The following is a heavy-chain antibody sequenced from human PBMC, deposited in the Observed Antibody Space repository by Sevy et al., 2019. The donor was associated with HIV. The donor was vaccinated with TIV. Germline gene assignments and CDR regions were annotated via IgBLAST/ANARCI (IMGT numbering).Heavy chain of an antibody. CDR2: IYYTGNA. Sequence: SETLSLTCTVSGGSISSSYWSWIRQPPGKGLEWIGYIYYTGNAKYNPSLKSRVTISIDTSKKQFSLRLSSVTAADTALYYCARGYALGIHFGMDVWGQGTTVTVSS. V-gene: IGHV4-59*01. CDR1: GGSISSSY. J-gene: IGHJ6*02. CDR3: ARGYALGIHFGMDV. D-gene: IGHD1-1*01.